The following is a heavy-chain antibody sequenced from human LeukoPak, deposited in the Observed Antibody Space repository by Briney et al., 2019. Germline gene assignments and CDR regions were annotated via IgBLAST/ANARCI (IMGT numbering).Heavy chain of an antibody. Sequence: GGSLRLSCVASGFTFSSYSMNWVRQAPGKGLEWVSYISSSGSTIHYVDSVKGRFTISRDNAKNSLSLQMNSLRAEGTAVYYCARDTGVPYGMDVWGQGTTVTVSS. D-gene: IGHD7-27*01. CDR1: GFTFSSYS. CDR3: ARDTGVPYGMDV. V-gene: IGHV3-48*03. CDR2: ISSSGSTI. J-gene: IGHJ6*02.